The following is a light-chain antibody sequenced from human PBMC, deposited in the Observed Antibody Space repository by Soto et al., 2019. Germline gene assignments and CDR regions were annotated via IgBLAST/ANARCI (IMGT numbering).Light chain of an antibody. Sequence: DIQMTQSPSSLSASVGDRVTITCRASQSISNALNWYQRKPGKAPEFLIYSTSNLQSGVPSRFSGSGSGTDLTLTISSLQPEDFATYYCQRSYRTPYTFGQGTKVEIK. CDR3: QRSYRTPYT. CDR1: QSISNA. J-gene: IGKJ2*01. V-gene: IGKV1-39*01. CDR2: STS.